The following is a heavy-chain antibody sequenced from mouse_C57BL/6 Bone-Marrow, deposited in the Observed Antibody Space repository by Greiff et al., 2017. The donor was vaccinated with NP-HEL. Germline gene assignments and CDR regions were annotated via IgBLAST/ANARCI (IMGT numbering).Heavy chain of an antibody. CDR3: TTNWDWGFAY. CDR2: IDPENGDT. V-gene: IGHV14-4*01. Sequence: VQLQQSGAELVRPGASVKLSCTASGFNIQDDYMHWVKQRPEQGLEWIGWIDPENGDTEYASKFQGKATITADTSSNTAYLQLSSLTSEDTAVYYCTTNWDWGFAYWGQGTLVTVSA. D-gene: IGHD4-1*01. J-gene: IGHJ3*01. CDR1: GFNIQDDY.